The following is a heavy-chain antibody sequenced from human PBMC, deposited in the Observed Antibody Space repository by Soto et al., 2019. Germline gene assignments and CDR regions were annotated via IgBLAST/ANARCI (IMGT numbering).Heavy chain of an antibody. J-gene: IGHJ4*02. V-gene: IGHV4-59*02. CDR1: GTSVRGSY. CDR2: IYYTGTT. CDR3: AREVSSFGSNHFDS. Sequence: SEPLSLTCTVSGTSVRGSYWTWIRQPPGKGLEWIGYIYYTGTTKYNPSLKSRVTISVDTSKNQFSLRLSSVTAADTAVYYCAREVSSFGSNHFDSWGQGALVTVSS. D-gene: IGHD3-10*01.